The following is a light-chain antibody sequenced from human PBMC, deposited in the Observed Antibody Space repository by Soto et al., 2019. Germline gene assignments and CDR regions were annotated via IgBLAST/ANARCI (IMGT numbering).Light chain of an antibody. CDR3: QQYYSTPPT. CDR2: AAS. V-gene: IGKV1-39*01. Sequence: DIQMTQSPSSLSASVGDRVSITCRASQSIRSHLNWYQQKAGQAPKVLIYAASSLQGGVPSRFSGSGSGTDFTLTISSLQAEDVAVYYCQQYYSTPPTFGQGTKVDI. CDR1: QSIRSH. J-gene: IGKJ1*01.